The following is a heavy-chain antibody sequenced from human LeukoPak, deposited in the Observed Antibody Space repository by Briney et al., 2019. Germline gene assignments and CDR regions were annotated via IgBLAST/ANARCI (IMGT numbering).Heavy chain of an antibody. Sequence: PGGSLRLSCVASGFTFRNYYMNWVRQAPGKGLVWVSRIASDGSSTTYADSVKGRFSISRDNAKNTLYLQMNSLRVGDTAVYYCARGRPHGNDYWGQGTLVTVSS. CDR3: ARGRPHGNDY. CDR1: GFTFRNYY. V-gene: IGHV3-74*01. CDR2: IASDGSST. D-gene: IGHD4-23*01. J-gene: IGHJ4*02.